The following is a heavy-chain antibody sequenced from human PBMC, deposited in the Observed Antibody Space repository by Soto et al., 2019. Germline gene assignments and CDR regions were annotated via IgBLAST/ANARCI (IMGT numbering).Heavy chain of an antibody. J-gene: IGHJ4*02. D-gene: IGHD1-26*01. Sequence: PGGSLRLSCAASGFTFSSYEMNWVRQAPGKGLEWVSYISSSGSTIYYADSVKGRFTISRDNAKNSLYLQMNSLRAEDTAVYYCARPVGATIFDYWGQGTLVTVSS. CDR2: ISSSGSTI. CDR1: GFTFSSYE. CDR3: ARPVGATIFDY. V-gene: IGHV3-48*03.